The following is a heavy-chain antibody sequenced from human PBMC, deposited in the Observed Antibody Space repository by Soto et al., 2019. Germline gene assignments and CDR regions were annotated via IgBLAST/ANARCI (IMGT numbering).Heavy chain of an antibody. J-gene: IGHJ4*02. CDR3: AGQRLYDSSSYPIDS. CDR2: INHSGST. Sequence: PSETLSLTCAVYGGSFSGYYWTWIRQPPGTGLEWIGEINHSGSTNYNPSLKSRVTISVDTSKNQFSLKLSSVTAADTAVYYCAGQRLYDSSSYPIDSWGQGTLVTVSS. CDR1: GGSFSGYY. V-gene: IGHV4-34*01. D-gene: IGHD3-22*01.